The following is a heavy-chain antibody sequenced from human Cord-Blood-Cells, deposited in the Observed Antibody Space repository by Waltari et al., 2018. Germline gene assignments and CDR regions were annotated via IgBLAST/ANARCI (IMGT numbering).Heavy chain of an antibody. CDR1: GFTCSSYW. CDR3: AREGYGDYYFDY. CDR2: IKQDGSEK. D-gene: IGHD4-17*01. Sequence: EVQLVESGGGLVQPGGSLRLSCAASGFTCSSYWMSWVRQAPGKGLEWVANIKQDGSEKYYVDSVKGRFTISRDNAKNSLYLQMNSLRAEDTAVYYCAREGYGDYYFDYWGQGTLVTVSS. V-gene: IGHV3-7*01. J-gene: IGHJ4*02.